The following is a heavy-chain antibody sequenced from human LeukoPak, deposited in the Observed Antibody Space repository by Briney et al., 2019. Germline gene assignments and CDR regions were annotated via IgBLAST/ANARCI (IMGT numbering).Heavy chain of an antibody. CDR1: GFTFSSYG. J-gene: IGHJ1*01. V-gene: IGHV3-30*18. Sequence: GGSLRLSCAASGFTFSSYGMHWVRQAPGKGLEWVAVISYDGSNKYYADSVKGRFTISRDNSKNTLYLQMNSLRAEDTAVYYCAKDRDIVGATTFLQYFQHWGQGTLVTVSS. CDR2: ISYDGSNK. CDR3: AKDRDIVGATTFLQYFQH. D-gene: IGHD1-26*01.